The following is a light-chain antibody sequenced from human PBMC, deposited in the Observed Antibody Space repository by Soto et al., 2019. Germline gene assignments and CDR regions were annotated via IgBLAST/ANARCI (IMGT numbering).Light chain of an antibody. Sequence: EIVLTQSPATLSLSPGERATLSCRASQSVSSYLAWYQQKPGQAPRLLIYDASNRATGIPARFSGSGSGTDFPLTISSLEPEDFAVYYCQQRSNWPPGRYTFGQGTKLEIK. J-gene: IGKJ2*01. CDR2: DAS. V-gene: IGKV3-11*01. CDR3: QQRSNWPPGRYT. CDR1: QSVSSY.